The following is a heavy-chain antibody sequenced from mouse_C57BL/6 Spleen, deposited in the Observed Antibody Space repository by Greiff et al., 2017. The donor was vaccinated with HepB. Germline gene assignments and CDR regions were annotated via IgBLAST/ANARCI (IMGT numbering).Heavy chain of an antibody. CDR3: ARDNWALYYFDY. V-gene: IGHV5-4*01. D-gene: IGHD4-1*01. CDR2: ISDGGSYT. CDR1: GFTFSSYA. J-gene: IGHJ2*01. Sequence: EVMLVESGGGLVKPGGSLKLSCAASGFTFSSYAMSWVRQTPEKRLEWVATISDGGSYTYYPDNVKGRFTISRDNAKNNLYLQMSHLKSEDTAMYYCARDNWALYYFDYWGQGTTLTVSS.